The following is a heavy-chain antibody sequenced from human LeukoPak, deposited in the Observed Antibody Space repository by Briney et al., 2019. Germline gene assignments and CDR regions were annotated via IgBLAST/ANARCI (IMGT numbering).Heavy chain of an antibody. J-gene: IGHJ3*02. D-gene: IGHD3-22*01. V-gene: IGHV4-59*01. CDR2: IYYSGST. CDR1: GDSITSYY. Sequence: SETLSLTCTVSGDSITSYYWSWIRQPPGKGLEWIGYIYYSGSTNYNPSLKSRVTISVDTSKNQLSLKLSSVTAADTAVYYCARTGYDSLDAFDIWGQGTMVTVSS. CDR3: ARTGYDSLDAFDI.